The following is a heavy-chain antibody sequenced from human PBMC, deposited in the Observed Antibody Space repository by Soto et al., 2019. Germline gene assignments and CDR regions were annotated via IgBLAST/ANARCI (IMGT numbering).Heavy chain of an antibody. CDR1: GFPFISYA. J-gene: IGHJ4*02. CDR3: ARQSYSSYYFDY. Sequence: EVQLVESGGGLVQPGGSLGLSFAASGFPFISYAMHWVRQAPGKGLEYVSAISSNGGSTYYANSVKGRFTISRDNSKNTLYLQMGSLRAEDMAVYYCARQSYSSYYFDYWGQGTLVTVSS. CDR2: ISSNGGST. D-gene: IGHD6-13*01. V-gene: IGHV3-64*01.